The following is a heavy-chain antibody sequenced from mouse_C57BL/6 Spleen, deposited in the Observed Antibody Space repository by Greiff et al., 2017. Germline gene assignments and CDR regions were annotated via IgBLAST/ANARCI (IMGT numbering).Heavy chain of an antibody. D-gene: IGHD1-1*01. V-gene: IGHV1-64*01. CDR1: GYTFTSYW. J-gene: IGHJ4*01. Sequence: QVQLQQPGAELVKPGASVKLSCKASGYTFTSYWMHWVKQRPGPGLEWIGMIHPTSGSPNYNEKFKSKATLTVDQSSSTAYMQLSSLPSAASAVYYCASDCGSSTGGMDYWGQGTSVTVSS. CDR3: ASDCGSSTGGMDY. CDR2: IHPTSGSP.